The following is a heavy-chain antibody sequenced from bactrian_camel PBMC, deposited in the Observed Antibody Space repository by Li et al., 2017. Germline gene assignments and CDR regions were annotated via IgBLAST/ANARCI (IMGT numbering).Heavy chain of an antibody. Sequence: VQLVESGGGSVSAGGSLRLSCIASGNTDTARAVAWFSQAPGKEREGVACIYPGFGITDYSRSVRGRFTISRDNAKNTLYLQMSSLKTDDTAVYYCAAQDVLGHWGQGTQVT. CDR2: IYPGFGIT. D-gene: IGHD1*01. CDR3: AAQDVLGH. CDR1: GNTDTARA. V-gene: IGHV3S54*01. J-gene: IGHJ4*01.